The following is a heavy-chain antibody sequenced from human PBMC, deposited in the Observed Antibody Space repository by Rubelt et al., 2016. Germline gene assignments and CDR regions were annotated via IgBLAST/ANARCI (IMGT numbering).Heavy chain of an antibody. Sequence: QVQLQESGPGLVKPSETLSLTCTVSGGSISSYYWSWVRQPPGKGLEWIGYIYYSGSTNYNPSLKSRVTISVDTSKNQFSLKLSSVTAADTAVYYCASSFPEWGRGLGYWGQGTLVTVSS. V-gene: IGHV4-59*01. D-gene: IGHD3-16*01. CDR1: GGSISSYY. CDR3: ASSFPEWGRGLGY. CDR2: IYYSGST. J-gene: IGHJ4*02.